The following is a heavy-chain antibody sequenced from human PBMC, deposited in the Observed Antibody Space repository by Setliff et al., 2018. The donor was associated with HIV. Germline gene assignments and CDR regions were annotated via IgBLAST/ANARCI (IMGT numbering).Heavy chain of an antibody. V-gene: IGHV1-2*02. Sequence: ASVKVSCKASGYLFTGYYMRWVRQAPGQGLEWMGWINVNSGGTKYAQKFQGRVTMTTDTSTNTAYMELSSLRSDDTAVYYCARGAWYSSGWYSSRYMDVWGKGTTVTVSS. CDR1: GYLFTGYY. CDR2: INVNSGGT. CDR3: ARGAWYSSGWYSSRYMDV. D-gene: IGHD6-19*01. J-gene: IGHJ6*03.